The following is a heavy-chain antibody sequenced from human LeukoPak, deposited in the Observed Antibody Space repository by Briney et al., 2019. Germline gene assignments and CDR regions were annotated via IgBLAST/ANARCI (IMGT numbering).Heavy chain of an antibody. Sequence: GGSLRLSCAASGFTFSSYEMNWVRQAPGKGLDWLSYISSSGSTIYYADSVKGRFTITRDNAKNMVYLQMNSLRGEDTAVYYCARENFDPWGQGTQVTVSS. CDR1: GFTFSSYE. CDR3: ARENFDP. V-gene: IGHV3-48*03. J-gene: IGHJ5*02. CDR2: ISSSGSTI.